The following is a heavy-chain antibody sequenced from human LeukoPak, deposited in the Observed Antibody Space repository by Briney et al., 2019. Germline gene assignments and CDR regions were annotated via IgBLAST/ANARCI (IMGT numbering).Heavy chain of an antibody. CDR3: VRSAFLTTEFYFDY. Sequence: PGRFLRLSCAASGFTFSAYAMQWVRQAPGKGLEWVAVISYDGSNKYYADSVKGRFTISRDNSKNTLYLQMNSLRAEDTAVYYCVRSAFLTTEFYFDYWGHGTLVTVSS. CDR2: ISYDGSNK. J-gene: IGHJ4*01. V-gene: IGHV3-30-3*01. D-gene: IGHD4-11*01. CDR1: GFTFSAYA.